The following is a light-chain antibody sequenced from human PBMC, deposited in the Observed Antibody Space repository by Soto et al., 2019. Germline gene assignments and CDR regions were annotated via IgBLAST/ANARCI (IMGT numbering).Light chain of an antibody. CDR2: GAS. Sequence: EIVLTQSPGTLSLSPGERATLSCRASQSVSSNYLAWYQQKPGQAPRFLIYGASRRASGIPDRSSGSGSGTDFPPTISRLEPEDFPGYYCLQHGSLPPGTFAQGTKVEIK. CDR1: QSVSSNY. V-gene: IGKV3-20*01. J-gene: IGKJ1*01. CDR3: LQHGSLPPGT.